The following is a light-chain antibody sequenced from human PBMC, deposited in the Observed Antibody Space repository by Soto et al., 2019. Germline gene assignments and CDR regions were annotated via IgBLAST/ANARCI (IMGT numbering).Light chain of an antibody. J-gene: IGKJ5*01. CDR3: QQYVISVT. V-gene: IGKV3-20*01. Sequence: ENLMSQSPPSLWLSXGEGVTLSCRASQNIHNHMSWFLQKPGQTPRLLIYGASSRATGIPDRFSGSGSGTDFTLTIGRLEPQDSAMYYCQQYVISVTFGQGTRLEIK. CDR1: QNIHNH. CDR2: GAS.